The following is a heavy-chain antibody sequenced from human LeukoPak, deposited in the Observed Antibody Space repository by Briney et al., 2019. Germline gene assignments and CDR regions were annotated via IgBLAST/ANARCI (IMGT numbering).Heavy chain of an antibody. V-gene: IGHV3-23*01. D-gene: IGHD2-8*01. J-gene: IGHJ4*02. CDR1: GFTFNNYP. Sequence: GGSLRLSCAASGFTFNNYPMTRVRQAPGKGLEWVSSINPSGGNTYYADSVKGRFTISRDNSENTLYLQMNSLRAEDTALYYCAKGINGYFDYWGQGTLATVSS. CDR3: AKGINGYFDY. CDR2: INPSGGNT.